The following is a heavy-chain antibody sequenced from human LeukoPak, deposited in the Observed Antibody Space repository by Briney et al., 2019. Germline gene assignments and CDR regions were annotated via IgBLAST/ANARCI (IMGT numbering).Heavy chain of an antibody. V-gene: IGHV4-4*07. CDR3: ARGRSGFWVAGAAFDI. CDR2: IYTSGST. Sequence: PSETLSLTCTVSGGSISSYYWSWIRQPAGKGLEWIGRIYTSGSTNYNPSLKSRVTMSVDTSKNQFSLKLSSVTAADTAVYYCARGRSGFWVAGAAFDIWGQGTMVTVSS. J-gene: IGHJ3*02. D-gene: IGHD6-19*01. CDR1: GGSISSYY.